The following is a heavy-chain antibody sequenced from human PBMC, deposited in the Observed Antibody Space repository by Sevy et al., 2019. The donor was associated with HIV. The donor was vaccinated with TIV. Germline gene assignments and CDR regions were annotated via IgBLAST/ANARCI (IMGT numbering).Heavy chain of an antibody. J-gene: IGHJ6*03. V-gene: IGHV3-30-3*01. CDR3: ARDLPPGDYYYMDV. CDR2: ISYDGSNK. D-gene: IGHD3-10*01. CDR1: GFTFSSYA. Sequence: GGSLRLSCAASGFTFSSYAMHWVRQAPGKGLEWVAVISYDGSNKYYADSVKGRFTISRDNSKNTLYLQMNSLRAEDMAVYYCARDLPPGDYYYMDVWGKGTTVTVSS.